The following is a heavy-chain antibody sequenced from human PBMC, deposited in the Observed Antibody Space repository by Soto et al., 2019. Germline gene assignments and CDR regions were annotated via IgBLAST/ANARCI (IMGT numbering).Heavy chain of an antibody. J-gene: IGHJ6*02. V-gene: IGHV4-39*01. CDR1: NAAISRLIYY. CDR3: ARHLRSGYAYYYYGMDV. D-gene: IGHD5-18*01. CDR2: LYYSGTT. Sequence: EALSVTCTVSNAAISRLIYYWGLIRKSPGTWLAWIGRLYYSGTTNYYQSLKSRVTIAVDTSTNPSSLKLSSVTAADTAVYYCARHLRSGYAYYYYGMDVWGQGTTGTVSS.